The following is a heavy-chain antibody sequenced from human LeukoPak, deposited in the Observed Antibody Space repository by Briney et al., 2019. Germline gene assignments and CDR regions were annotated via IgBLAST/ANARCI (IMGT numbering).Heavy chain of an antibody. J-gene: IGHJ4*02. V-gene: IGHV3-21*06. CDR1: GFTFSSYE. Sequence: GGSLRLSCAASGFTFSSYEMNWVRQAPGKGLEWGSSISGRSADIYYADSVKGRFTISRDNAKNSVFLQMNNLRVEDTAIYYCARRGYHDSSGYDYWGQGTPVTVSS. CDR3: ARRGYHDSSGYDY. D-gene: IGHD3-22*01. CDR2: ISGRSADI.